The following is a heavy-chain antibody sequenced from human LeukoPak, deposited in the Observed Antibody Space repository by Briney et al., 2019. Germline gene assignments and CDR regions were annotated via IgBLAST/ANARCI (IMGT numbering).Heavy chain of an antibody. CDR1: GGSISSYY. CDR3: ARHGDYDFWSGYYKHHGYYYMDV. Sequence: SETLSLTCTVSGGSISSYYWSWIRQPPGKGLEWIGYIYTSGSTNYNPSLKSRVTISVDTSKNQFSLKLSSVTAADTAVYYCARHGDYDFWSGYYKHHGYYYMDVWGKGTTVTVSS. D-gene: IGHD3-3*01. CDR2: IYTSGST. J-gene: IGHJ6*03. V-gene: IGHV4-4*09.